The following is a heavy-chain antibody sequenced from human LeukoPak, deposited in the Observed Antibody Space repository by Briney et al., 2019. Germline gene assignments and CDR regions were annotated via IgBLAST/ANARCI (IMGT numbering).Heavy chain of an antibody. D-gene: IGHD1-26*01. V-gene: IGHV3-11*06. CDR2: ITSSSSYI. CDR3: ARYRFVVGATDSFDI. Sequence: GGSLRLSCVVSGFGFSDSYMTWIRQTPGKGLEWVSSITSSSSYIYYADSVKGRFTISRDNARNSLSLQMNSLRAEDTAVYYCARYRFVVGATDSFDIWGQGTMVTVSS. J-gene: IGHJ3*02. CDR1: GFGFSDSY.